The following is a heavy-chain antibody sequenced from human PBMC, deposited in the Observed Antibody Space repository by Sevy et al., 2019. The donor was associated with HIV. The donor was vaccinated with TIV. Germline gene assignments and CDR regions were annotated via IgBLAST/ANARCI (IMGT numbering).Heavy chain of an antibody. CDR3: ARNVFWSGAPDY. CDR1: GGSISTYY. D-gene: IGHD3-3*01. J-gene: IGHJ4*02. CDR2: IYYTGRT. V-gene: IGHV4-59*01. Sequence: SETLSLTCTVSGGSISTYYWSWIRQSPGKGLEWIGYIYYTGRTWYTPSLTSRATISVDMPKNQFSLELRSVTAADTAVYFCARNVFWSGAPDYWGPGNLVTVSS.